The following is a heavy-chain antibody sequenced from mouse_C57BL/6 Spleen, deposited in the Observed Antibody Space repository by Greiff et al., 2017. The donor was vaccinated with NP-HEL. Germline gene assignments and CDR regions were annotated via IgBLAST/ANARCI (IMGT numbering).Heavy chain of an antibody. V-gene: IGHV14-4*01. CDR1: GFNIKDDY. J-gene: IGHJ3*01. Sequence: EVQLQQSGAELVRPGASVKLSCTASGFNIKDDYMHWVKQRPEQGLEWIGWIDPENGDTEYASKFQGKATITADTSSNTAYLQLSSLTSEDTAVYYCTTGYDVGKGFAYWGQGTLVTVSA. CDR2: IDPENGDT. D-gene: IGHD2-2*01. CDR3: TTGYDVGKGFAY.